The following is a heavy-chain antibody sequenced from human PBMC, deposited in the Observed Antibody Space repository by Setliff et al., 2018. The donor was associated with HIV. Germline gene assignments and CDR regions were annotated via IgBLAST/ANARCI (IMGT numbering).Heavy chain of an antibody. V-gene: IGHV3-23*01. D-gene: IGHD1-7*01. J-gene: IGHJ4*02. CDR2: ITASGPNT. CDR1: GFTFSTYG. CDR3: ATDRGTY. Sequence: GGSLRLSCAASGFTFSTYGMSWVRQTPGKGLEWVSGITASGPNTYYTDSVKGRFTISRDNSKNTLYLQMNSLGDEDTAVYYCATDRGTYWGQGTLVTVSS.